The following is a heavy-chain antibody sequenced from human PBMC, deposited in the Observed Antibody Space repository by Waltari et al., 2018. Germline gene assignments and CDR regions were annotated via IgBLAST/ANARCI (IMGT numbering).Heavy chain of an antibody. V-gene: IGHV3-30*02. CDR1: GFSFNNYG. CDR2: IRYDGSNK. D-gene: IGHD2-8*01. CDR3: AAGVEFFDY. J-gene: IGHJ4*02. Sequence: QVQLVESGGGVVQPGGSLRLSCAASGFSFNNYGLHWVRQVPGKGLEWVAFIRYDGSNKYYVDSVKGRFTISRDNSKNTLYLQVNSLRGEDTAVYYCAAGVEFFDYWGQGTLVIVSS.